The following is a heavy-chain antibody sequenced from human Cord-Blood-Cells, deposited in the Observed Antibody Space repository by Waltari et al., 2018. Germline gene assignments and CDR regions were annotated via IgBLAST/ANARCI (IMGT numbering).Heavy chain of an antibody. Sequence: QLQLQESGPGLVKPSETLSLTCTVSGGSIRRSSYYWGGIRQPPGKGREWKGSIYYSGSTYYNPSLKSRVTISVDTSKNQFSLKLSSVTAADTAVYYCARVEGYCSSTSCYKLWAYGYYFDYWGQGTLVTVSS. CDR3: ARVEGYCSSTSCYKLWAYGYYFDY. CDR1: GGSIRRSSYY. J-gene: IGHJ4*02. CDR2: IYYSGST. D-gene: IGHD2-2*02. V-gene: IGHV4-39*01.